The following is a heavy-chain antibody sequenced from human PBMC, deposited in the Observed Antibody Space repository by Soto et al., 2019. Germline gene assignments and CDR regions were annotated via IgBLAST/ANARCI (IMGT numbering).Heavy chain of an antibody. Sequence: QVQLVESGGGVVQPGRSLRLSCAASGFTFSSYGKHWVRQAPGKGLEWVAVIWYDGSNKYYADSVKGRFTISRDNSKNTLYLQMNSLRAEDTAVYYCARDRPLGPLYYYGMDVWGPGTTVTVSS. J-gene: IGHJ6*02. CDR1: GFTFSSYG. CDR2: IWYDGSNK. V-gene: IGHV3-33*01. CDR3: ARDRPLGPLYYYGMDV.